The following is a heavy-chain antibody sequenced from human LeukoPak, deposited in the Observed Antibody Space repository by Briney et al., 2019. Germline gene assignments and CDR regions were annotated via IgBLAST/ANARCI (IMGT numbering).Heavy chain of an antibody. J-gene: IGHJ5*02. D-gene: IGHD3-22*01. V-gene: IGHV4-59*01. Sequence: SETLSLTCTVSGGSISSYYWSWIRQPPGKGLEWIGYIYYSGSTNYNPSLKSRVTISADTSKNQFSLKLSSVTAADTAVYYCARDGYYYDSSGYPWDWFDPWGQGTLVTVSS. CDR3: ARDGYYYDSSGYPWDWFDP. CDR2: IYYSGST. CDR1: GGSISSYY.